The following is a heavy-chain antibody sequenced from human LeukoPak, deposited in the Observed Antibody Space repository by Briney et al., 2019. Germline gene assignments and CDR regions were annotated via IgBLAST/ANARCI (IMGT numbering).Heavy chain of an antibody. D-gene: IGHD3-9*01. Sequence: GGSLRLSCRASGFTFGDYAMSWVRQAPGKGLEWVSFIRSKAYGETTEYAASVKGRFTISRDDSKNIAYLQMNSLKTKDTAVYYCTVSLRYFDWLEDYWGQGTLVTVSS. CDR1: GFTFGDYA. J-gene: IGHJ4*02. CDR2: IRSKAYGETT. V-gene: IGHV3-49*04. CDR3: TVSLRYFDWLEDY.